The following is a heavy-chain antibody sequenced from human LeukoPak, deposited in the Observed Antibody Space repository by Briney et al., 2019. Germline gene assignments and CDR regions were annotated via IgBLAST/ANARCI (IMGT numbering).Heavy chain of an antibody. CDR1: GYTFTSYY. J-gene: IGHJ4*02. V-gene: IGHV1-18*04. Sequence: ASVKVSCKASGYTFTSYYMHWVRQAPGQGLEWMGWISAYNGNTNYAQKLQGRVTMTTDTSTSTAYMELRSLRSDDTAVYYCARYRTGVSYYFDYWGQGTLVTVSS. CDR3: ARYRTGVSYYFDY. CDR2: ISAYNGNT. D-gene: IGHD3-16*02.